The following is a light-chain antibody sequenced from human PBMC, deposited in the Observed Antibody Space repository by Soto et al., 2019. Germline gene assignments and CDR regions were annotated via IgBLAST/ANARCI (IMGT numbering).Light chain of an antibody. J-gene: IGKJ2*01. CDR1: QSVSSSY. CDR2: GAS. CDR3: QQYGSSPPGT. Sequence: EIVLTQSPGTLSLSPGERATLSCRASQSVSSSYLAWYQQKPGQAPRLLIYGASSRATGIPDRFSGNGSGTDFTLTISRLEPEDFAVYYCQQYGSSPPGTFGQGTKLEIK. V-gene: IGKV3-20*01.